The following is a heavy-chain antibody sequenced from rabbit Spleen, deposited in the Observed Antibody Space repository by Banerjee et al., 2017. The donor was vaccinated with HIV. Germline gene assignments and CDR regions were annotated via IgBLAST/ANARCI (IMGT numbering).Heavy chain of an antibody. CDR2: INTYTAKP. Sequence: QEQLVESGGGLVKPEGSLTLTCKASGFSFSDRDVMCWVRQAPGKGLQWIACINTYTAKPVYATWAKGRFTISRPSSTTVTLQMTSLTAADTATYFCARDLASVIGWNFNLWGPGTLVTVS. J-gene: IGHJ4*01. D-gene: IGHD1-1*01. CDR1: GFSFSDRDV. V-gene: IGHV1S45*01. CDR3: ARDLASVIGWNFNL.